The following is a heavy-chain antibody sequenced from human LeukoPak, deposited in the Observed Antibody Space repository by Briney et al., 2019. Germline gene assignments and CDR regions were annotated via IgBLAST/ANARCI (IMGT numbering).Heavy chain of an antibody. J-gene: IGHJ3*02. CDR3: ARSSWNDRSDVYDI. D-gene: IGHD1-1*01. CDR2: INPNGGIT. V-gene: IGHV1-46*01. CDR1: GYTFTSYY. Sequence: ASVKVSCKASGYTFTSYYMQWVRQAPGQGLEWMGIINPNGGITRYAQKFQGRVTMTRDTSTSTVYMQLSSLRSEDTAVYFCARSSWNDRSDVYDIWGQGTMVTVSS.